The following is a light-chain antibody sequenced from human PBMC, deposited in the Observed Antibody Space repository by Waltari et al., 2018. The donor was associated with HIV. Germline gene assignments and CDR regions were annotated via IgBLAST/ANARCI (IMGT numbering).Light chain of an antibody. CDR3: QQYGRSLWT. Sequence: ELVLTQSPGTLSLSPGERATLSSRASQNISNSQLAWYQHRPGQAPRLLMYFASRRATGIPDRFTASGSGTDFSLTISRLEPEDFAVYYCQQYGRSLWTFGQGTKVEVK. V-gene: IGKV3-20*01. CDR1: QNISNSQ. CDR2: FAS. J-gene: IGKJ1*01.